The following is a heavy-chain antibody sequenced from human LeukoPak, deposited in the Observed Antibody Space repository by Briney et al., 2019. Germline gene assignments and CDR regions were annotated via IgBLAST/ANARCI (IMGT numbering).Heavy chain of an antibody. CDR2: ISAYNGNT. CDR1: GGTFSSYA. Sequence: GASVKVSCKASGGTFSSYAISWVRQAPGQGLEWMGWISAYNGNTSYAQKLQGRVTMTTDTSTSTAYMELRSLRSDDTAVYYCARDEYSSSLSVPLPSDYWGQGTLVTVSS. J-gene: IGHJ4*02. V-gene: IGHV1-18*01. CDR3: ARDEYSSSLSVPLPSDY. D-gene: IGHD6-6*01.